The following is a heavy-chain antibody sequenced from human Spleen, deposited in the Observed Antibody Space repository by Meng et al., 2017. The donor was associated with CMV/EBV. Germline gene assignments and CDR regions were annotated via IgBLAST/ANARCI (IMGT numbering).Heavy chain of an antibody. D-gene: IGHD3-16*01. CDR2: INPNSGGT. J-gene: IGHJ5*02. Sequence: CKASGYTFTSYDISWVRQAPGQGLEWLGWINPNSGGTNYAQKFQGRVTMTRDTSISTAYMELSRLRSDDTAVYYCARTSRPVLDGFDPWGQETLVTVSS. CDR3: ARTSRPVLDGFDP. CDR1: GYTFTSYD. V-gene: IGHV1-2*02.